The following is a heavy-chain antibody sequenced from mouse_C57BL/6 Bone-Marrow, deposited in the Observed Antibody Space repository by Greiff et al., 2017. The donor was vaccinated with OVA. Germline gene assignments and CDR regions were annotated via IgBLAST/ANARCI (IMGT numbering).Heavy chain of an antibody. J-gene: IGHJ2*01. V-gene: IGHV1-69*01. CDR1: GYTFTSYW. CDR2: IDPSDSYT. Sequence: VQLQQPGAELVMPGASVKLSCKASGYTFTSYWMHWVKQRPGQGLEWIGEIDPSDSYTNYNQKFKGKSTLTVDKSSSTAYMQRSSLTSEDSAVYYCARGGGYGPRGFDYWGQGTTLTVSS. CDR3: ARGGGYGPRGFDY. D-gene: IGHD2-2*01.